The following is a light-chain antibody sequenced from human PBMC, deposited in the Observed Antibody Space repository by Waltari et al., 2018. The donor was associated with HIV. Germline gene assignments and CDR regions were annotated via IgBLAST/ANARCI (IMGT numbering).Light chain of an antibody. Sequence: EIVLTQSPGTLSLSPGERATLSCRASQSFSSTYLAWYQQKPGQAPRLLIYGASNRATGIPDRFSGSGSGTYFTLTISRLEPEDFAMYYCQQYSGSPPVTFGGGTKVEIK. V-gene: IGKV3-20*01. CDR2: GAS. J-gene: IGKJ4*01. CDR1: QSFSSTY. CDR3: QQYSGSPPVT.